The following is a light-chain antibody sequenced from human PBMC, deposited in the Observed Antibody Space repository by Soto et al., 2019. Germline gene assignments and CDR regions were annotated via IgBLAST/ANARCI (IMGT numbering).Light chain of an antibody. J-gene: IGKJ1*01. CDR3: QQYNSYFQT. CDR1: QGISSY. V-gene: IGKV1-5*01. Sequence: DIQLTQSASFLSASLGDRVTITCGASQGISSYLAWYQQKTGKAPKVLIYDASSLESGVPSRFSGSGYGTEFNLTISSLQPDDLATYYCQQYNSYFQTFGQGTKVDIK. CDR2: DAS.